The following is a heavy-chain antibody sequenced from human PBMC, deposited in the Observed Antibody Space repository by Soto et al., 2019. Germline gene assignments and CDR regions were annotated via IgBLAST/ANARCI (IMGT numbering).Heavy chain of an antibody. V-gene: IGHV4-31*03. CDR1: GGSISSGGYY. CDR3: ASRVDYDGSGSDFDS. Sequence: QVQLQESGPGLVKPSQTLSLTCTVSGGSISSGGYYWSWIRQHPGKGLEWIGYIYYSGSTYYNPSLERRVTISVGTSQSQFSLKLSSVTAADTAVYYCASRVDYDGSGSDFDSWGQGTLVTVSS. J-gene: IGHJ4*02. CDR2: IYYSGST. D-gene: IGHD3-22*01.